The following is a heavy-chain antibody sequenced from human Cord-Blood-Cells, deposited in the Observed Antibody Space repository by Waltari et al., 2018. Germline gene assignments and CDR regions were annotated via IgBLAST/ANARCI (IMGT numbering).Heavy chain of an antibody. V-gene: IGHV4-34*01. CDR2: INHSGST. D-gene: IGHD3-22*01. Sequence: QVQLQQWGAGLLKPSETLSLTCAVYGGSFSGYYCSWIRQPPGKGLEWIGEINHSGSTNYNPSLKSRVTISVDTSKNQFSLKLSSVTAADTAVYYCARGPYDSSGYYFYYWGQGTLVTVSS. CDR3: ARGPYDSSGYYFYY. CDR1: GGSFSGYY. J-gene: IGHJ4*02.